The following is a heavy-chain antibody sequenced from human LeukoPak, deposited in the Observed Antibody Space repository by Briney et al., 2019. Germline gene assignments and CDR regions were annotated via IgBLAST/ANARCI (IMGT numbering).Heavy chain of an antibody. D-gene: IGHD3-10*01. V-gene: IGHV4-39*07. CDR1: GGSISSSSYY. CDR2: IYYSGST. Sequence: PSETLSLTCTVSGGSISSSSYYWGWIRQPPGKGLEWIGSIYYSGSTYYNPSLKSRVTISVDTSKNQFSLKLSSVTAADTAVYYCARVGRNYYGSGSYSDYWGQGTLVTVSS. CDR3: ARVGRNYYGSGSYSDY. J-gene: IGHJ4*02.